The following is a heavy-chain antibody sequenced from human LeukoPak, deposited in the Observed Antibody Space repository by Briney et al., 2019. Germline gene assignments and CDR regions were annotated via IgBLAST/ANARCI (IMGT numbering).Heavy chain of an antibody. V-gene: IGHV1-24*01. Sequence: ASVKVPCKVSGYTLTELSMHWVRQAPGKGLEWMGGFDPEDGETIYAQKFQGRVTMTEDTSTDTAYMELSSLRSEDTAVYYCASYEYSSSSVPFDYWGQGTLVTVSS. CDR2: FDPEDGET. D-gene: IGHD6-6*01. CDR3: ASYEYSSSSVPFDY. CDR1: GYTLTELS. J-gene: IGHJ4*02.